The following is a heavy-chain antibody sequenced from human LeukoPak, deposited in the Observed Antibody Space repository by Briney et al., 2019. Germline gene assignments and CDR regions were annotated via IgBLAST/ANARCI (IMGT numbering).Heavy chain of an antibody. V-gene: IGHV3-74*01. J-gene: IGHJ4*02. CDR1: GFTFSSYW. D-gene: IGHD4-17*01. CDR3: ARDQYGDYAFDY. CDR2: IDSDGSTT. Sequence: GGSLRPSCAASGFTFSSYWMHWVRQAPGKGLVWVSRIDSDGSTTSYADSVKGRFTISRDNAKSSLYLQMNSLRAEDTAVYYCARDQYGDYAFDYWGQGTLVTVSS.